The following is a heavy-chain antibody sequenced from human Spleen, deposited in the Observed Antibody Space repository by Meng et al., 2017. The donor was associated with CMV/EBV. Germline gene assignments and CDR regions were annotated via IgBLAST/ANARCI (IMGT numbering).Heavy chain of an antibody. Sequence: ASVKVSCKASGYTFTAYYMHWVRQAPGQGLEWMGWINPNSGGTDYAQKFQGRVTMTRDTSISTAYMELSRLTSDDTAVYYCARTSSSYYFDYWGQGSLVTVSS. CDR2: INPNSGGT. V-gene: IGHV1-2*02. CDR3: ARTSSSYYFDY. J-gene: IGHJ4*02. CDR1: GYTFTAYY. D-gene: IGHD6-6*01.